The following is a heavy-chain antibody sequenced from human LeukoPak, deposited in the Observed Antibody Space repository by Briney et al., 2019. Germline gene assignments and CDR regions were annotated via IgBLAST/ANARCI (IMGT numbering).Heavy chain of an antibody. J-gene: IGHJ6*04. D-gene: IGHD3-10*02. V-gene: IGHV3-20*04. CDR2: ITWYGGST. Sequence: GGSLRLSCAASGFTFDDYGMHWVRQAPGKGLEWVSGITWYGGSTGYADSVKGRFTISRDNAKNSLYLQMNSLRGEDRALYYFAELGITMSGGVWGKGTTCTISS. CDR1: GFTFDDYG. CDR3: AELGITMSGGV.